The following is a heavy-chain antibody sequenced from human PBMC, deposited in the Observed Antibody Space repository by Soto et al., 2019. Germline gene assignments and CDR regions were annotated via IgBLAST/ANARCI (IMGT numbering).Heavy chain of an antibody. CDR2: ISPIFGTA. D-gene: IGHD2-15*01. V-gene: IGHV1-69*06. CDR1: VGTFSSYA. Sequence: QVQLVQSGAEVKKPGSSVKVSCKASVGTFSSYAISWVRQAPGQGLEWMRGISPIFGTANYAQKFQGRATNTADKSTSTDYMELSSVRSEDTAVYYCAREGAKYCSGGSCPESGAFDIWGQGTMVTVSS. CDR3: AREGAKYCSGGSCPESGAFDI. J-gene: IGHJ3*02.